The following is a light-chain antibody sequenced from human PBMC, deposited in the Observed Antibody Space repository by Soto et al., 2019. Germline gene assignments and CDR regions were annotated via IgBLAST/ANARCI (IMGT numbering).Light chain of an antibody. Sequence: EIVLTQFPGTLSLSPGERATLSCRASQSISSTYFAWYQQKPGQAPRLLIYGASSRATGIPDRFSGSGSGTDFTLTISRLEPEDFAVYYCHRYGSSPYTFGQGTKLEIK. CDR2: GAS. J-gene: IGKJ2*01. V-gene: IGKV3-20*01. CDR1: QSISSTY. CDR3: HRYGSSPYT.